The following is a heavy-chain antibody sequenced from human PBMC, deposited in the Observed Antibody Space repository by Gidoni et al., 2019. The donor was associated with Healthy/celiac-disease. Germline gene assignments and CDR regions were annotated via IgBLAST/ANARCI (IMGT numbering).Heavy chain of an antibody. CDR3: AKDRWFGDPIGMDV. Sequence: EVQLLESGGGLVQPGGSLRLSCAASGLTFSSNARSWFRQAPGKGLACVSASGGSGGSTYYADSVKGRFTISRDNSKNTLYLQMNSLRAEDTAVYYCAKDRWFGDPIGMDVWGQGTTVTVSS. D-gene: IGHD3-10*01. CDR2: SGGSGGST. J-gene: IGHJ6*02. V-gene: IGHV3-23*01. CDR1: GLTFSSNA.